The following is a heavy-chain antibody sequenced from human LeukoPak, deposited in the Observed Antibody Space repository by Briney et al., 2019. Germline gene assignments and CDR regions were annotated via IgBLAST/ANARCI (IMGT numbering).Heavy chain of an antibody. CDR2: IKQDGSEK. D-gene: IGHD3-10*01. V-gene: IGHV3-7*01. J-gene: IGHJ4*02. CDR3: AKDGVGFDY. CDR1: GFTFSSYW. Sequence: PGGSLRLSCAASGFTFSSYWMSWVRQAPGKGLEWVANIKQDGSEKYYVDSVRGRFTISRDNAKNSLYLQMNGLRAEDTAVYYSAKDGVGFDYWGQGTLVTVSS.